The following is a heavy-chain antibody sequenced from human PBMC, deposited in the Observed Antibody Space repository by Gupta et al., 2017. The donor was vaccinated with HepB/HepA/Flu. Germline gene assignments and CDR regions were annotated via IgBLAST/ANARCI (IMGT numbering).Heavy chain of an antibody. CDR3: AKASGGAANYYYSSMDV. Sequence: EVQLVESGGAVVQPGGSLRLSCVASGFTFDDFTMHWVRPAPGKGLEWVSLINWDGGSTFYADSVKGRFTVSRDNSKNSLYLQMNSLTTEDTALYYCAKASGGAANYYYSSMDVWGKGTTVTVSS. J-gene: IGHJ6*03. CDR2: INWDGGST. CDR1: GFTFDDFT. D-gene: IGHD3-10*01. V-gene: IGHV3-43*01.